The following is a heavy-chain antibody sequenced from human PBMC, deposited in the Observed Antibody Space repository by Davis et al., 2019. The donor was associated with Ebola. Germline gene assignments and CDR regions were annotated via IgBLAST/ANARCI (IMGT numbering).Heavy chain of an antibody. CDR3: ARVSFLDAFDI. CDR1: GFTFTSSA. Sequence: SVKVSCKASGFTFTSSAVQWVRQARGQRLEWIGWIVVGSGNTNYAQKLQGRVTMTTDTSTSTAYMELRSLRSDDTAVYYCARVSFLDAFDIWGQGTMVTVSS. CDR2: IVVGSGNT. J-gene: IGHJ3*02. D-gene: IGHD2/OR15-2a*01. V-gene: IGHV1-58*01.